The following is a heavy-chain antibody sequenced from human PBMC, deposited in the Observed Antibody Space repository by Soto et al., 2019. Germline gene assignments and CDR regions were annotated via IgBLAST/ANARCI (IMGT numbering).Heavy chain of an antibody. CDR1: GASITSGSYY. V-gene: IGHV4-39*01. CDR2: VYFSGST. Sequence: SETLSLTCIVSGASITSGSYYWGWIRQPPGKGLEWIGSVYFSGSTYYNPSLKSRVTMSVDTSKNQFSLRLSPVTAADTAVYYCARQVYYGSGTWFDPWGQGTLVTVSS. CDR3: ARQVYYGSGTWFDP. D-gene: IGHD3-10*01. J-gene: IGHJ5*02.